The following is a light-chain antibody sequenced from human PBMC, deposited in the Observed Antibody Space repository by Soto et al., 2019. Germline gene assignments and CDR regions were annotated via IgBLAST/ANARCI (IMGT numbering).Light chain of an antibody. CDR3: HQYDSIVQT. Sequence: EIVFTQSPGTLSLSPGERATLSCSASQSVRSGNLAWYQQKPGQAPRLLIYDASTRATATPERFSGSGSGTDFTLTISRLEPEDFAVYYCHQYDSIVQTFGQGTKVDIK. CDR2: DAS. CDR1: QSVRSGN. J-gene: IGKJ1*01. V-gene: IGKV3-20*01.